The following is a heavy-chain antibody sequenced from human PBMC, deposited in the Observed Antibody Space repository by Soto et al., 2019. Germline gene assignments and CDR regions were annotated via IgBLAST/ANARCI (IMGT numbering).Heavy chain of an antibody. V-gene: IGHV4-34*01. CDR1: GGSFSGYY. J-gene: IGHJ5*02. CDR2: INHSVST. D-gene: IGHD6-13*01. Sequence: FEPLSLTYAVYGGSFSGYYCSWIRKPPGKGLEWIGEINHSVSTNYNPSLKSRVTISVDTSKNQFSLKLSSVTAADTAVYYCASGPGIAAAGNWFDPWGQGTLVTGSS. CDR3: ASGPGIAAAGNWFDP.